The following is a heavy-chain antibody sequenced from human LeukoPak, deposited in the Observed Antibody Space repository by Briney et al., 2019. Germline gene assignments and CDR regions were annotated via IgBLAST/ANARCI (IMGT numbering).Heavy chain of an antibody. V-gene: IGHV1-18*01. Sequence: GASVKVSCKASGYTFSRYGISWVRQAPGQGLEWMGWVSDSAGNTNYAQKLQDRVTMTTDTSTSTAYMELRSLRSDDTAVYYCARLVGAIRFDSWGRGTLVTVSS. CDR1: GYTFSRYG. D-gene: IGHD1-26*01. J-gene: IGHJ4*02. CDR3: ARLVGAIRFDS. CDR2: VSDSAGNT.